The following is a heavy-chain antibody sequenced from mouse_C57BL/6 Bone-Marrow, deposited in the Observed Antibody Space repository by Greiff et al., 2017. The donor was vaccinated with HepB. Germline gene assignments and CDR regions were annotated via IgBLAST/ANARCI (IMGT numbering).Heavy chain of an antibody. D-gene: IGHD1-1*01. V-gene: IGHV5-2*01. J-gene: IGHJ1*03. CDR3: AMQNYYGSSYWYFDV. CDR1: EYEFPSHD. Sequence: EVQLVESGGGLVQPGESLKLSCESNEYEFPSHDMSWVRKTPEKRLELVAAINSDGGSTYYPDTMERRFIISRDNTKKTLYLQMSSLRSENTAFYYCAMQNYYGSSYWYFDVWGTGTTVTVSS. CDR2: INSDGGST.